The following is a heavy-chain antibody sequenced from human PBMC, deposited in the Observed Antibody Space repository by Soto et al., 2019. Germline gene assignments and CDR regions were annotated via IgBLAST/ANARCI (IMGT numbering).Heavy chain of an antibody. Sequence: QVQLQESGPGLVKPSGTLSLTCAVSGTSIINNNWWTWVRQPPGKGLEWIGEIYHSGTTNYNSSQTSRVTFATDKSKNQSSLNLNSVTAADTAVYYCARGDGDNAFDIWGQGTLVIVSS. J-gene: IGHJ3*02. CDR2: IYHSGTT. CDR1: GTSIINNNW. D-gene: IGHD2-21*02. CDR3: ARGDGDNAFDI. V-gene: IGHV4-4*02.